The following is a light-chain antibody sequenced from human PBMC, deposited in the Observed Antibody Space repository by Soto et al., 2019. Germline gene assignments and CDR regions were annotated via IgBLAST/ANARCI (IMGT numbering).Light chain of an antibody. CDR2: GAS. CDR3: HHHNNWWT. J-gene: IGKJ1*01. CDR1: QSASSA. Sequence: TQPPGTPSWSRGERATLPCTATQSASSAVAWYPQKTSQAPSLLIYGASTRAAGIPARFSGSGSGTDFTLIITMQQADYAAFYCWHHHNNWWTFGQGTKVEI. V-gene: IGKV3-15*01.